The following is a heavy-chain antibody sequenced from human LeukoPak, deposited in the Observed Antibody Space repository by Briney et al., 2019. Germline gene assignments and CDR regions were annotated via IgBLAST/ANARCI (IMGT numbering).Heavy chain of an antibody. Sequence: KSGGSLRLSCAASGFTLSSYTMNWVRQAPGKGLEWVSSISTSSSYIYFADSVKGRFTISRDNAKNSLSLQMNSLRADDTAVYYCARGQIYCDGSGFDYWGQGTLVTVSS. V-gene: IGHV3-21*01. CDR1: GFTLSSYT. D-gene: IGHD3-22*01. CDR2: ISTSSSYI. CDR3: ARGQIYCDGSGFDY. J-gene: IGHJ4*02.